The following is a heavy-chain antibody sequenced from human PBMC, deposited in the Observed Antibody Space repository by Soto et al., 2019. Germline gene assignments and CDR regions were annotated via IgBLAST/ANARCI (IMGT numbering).Heavy chain of an antibody. CDR1: GGSISSGGYY. CDR3: AGGILTAGYYYMDV. V-gene: IGHV4-31*03. J-gene: IGHJ6*03. D-gene: IGHD3-9*01. Sequence: SETLSLTCTVSGGSISSGGYYWSWIRQHPGKGLEWIGYIYYSGSTYYNPSLKSRVTISVDTSKNQFSLKLSSVTAADTAVYYCAGGILTAGYYYMDVWGKGTTVTVSS. CDR2: IYYSGST.